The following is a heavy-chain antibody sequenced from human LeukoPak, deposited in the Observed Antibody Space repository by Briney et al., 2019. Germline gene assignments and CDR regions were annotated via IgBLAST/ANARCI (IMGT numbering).Heavy chain of an antibody. D-gene: IGHD3-22*01. V-gene: IGHV1-18*01. CDR3: ARDYYDSSGTMIYYYYYGMDV. Sequence: GASVKVSCKASGYTFTSYGISWVRQAPGQGLEWMGWISAYNGNTNYAQKLQGRVTMTTDTSTSTAYMELRSLRSDDTAVYYCARDYYDSSGTMIYYYYYGMDVWGQGTTVTVS. J-gene: IGHJ6*02. CDR2: ISAYNGNT. CDR1: GYTFTSYG.